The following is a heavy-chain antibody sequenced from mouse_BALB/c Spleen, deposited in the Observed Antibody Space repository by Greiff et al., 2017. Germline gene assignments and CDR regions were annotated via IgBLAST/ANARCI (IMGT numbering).Heavy chain of an antibody. J-gene: IGHJ2*01. Sequence: EVQLQQSGAELVKPGASVKLSCTASGFNIKDTYMHWVKQRPEQGLEWIGRIDPANGNTKYDPKFQGKATITADTSSNTAYLQLSSLTSEDTAVYYCARSGANWDVGDYWGQGTTLTVSS. CDR2: IDPANGNT. CDR1: GFNIKDTY. D-gene: IGHD4-1*01. CDR3: ARSGANWDVGDY. V-gene: IGHV14-3*02.